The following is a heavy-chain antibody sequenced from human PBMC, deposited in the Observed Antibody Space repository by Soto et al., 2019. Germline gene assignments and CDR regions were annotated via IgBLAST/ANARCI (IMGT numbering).Heavy chain of an antibody. CDR2: ISGSVGST. J-gene: IGHJ4*02. Sequence: GGSLRLSCAASGFTFNNYAINWVRQSPGKGLEWVSVISGSVGSTYYADSVKGRFTITRDNSKNTLYLQMNSLRAEDTAVYYCAKAGGAAGTVDYFDYWGQGTLFTVSS. D-gene: IGHD6-13*01. CDR1: GFTFNNYA. CDR3: AKAGGAAGTVDYFDY. V-gene: IGHV3-23*01.